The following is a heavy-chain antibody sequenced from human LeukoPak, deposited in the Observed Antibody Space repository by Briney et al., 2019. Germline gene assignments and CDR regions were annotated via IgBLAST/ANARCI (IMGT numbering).Heavy chain of an antibody. D-gene: IGHD3-22*01. CDR1: GGSISSCY. CDR3: ARGRIYYDSSGYYFDY. CDR2: IYYSGST. V-gene: IGHV4-59*01. J-gene: IGHJ4*02. Sequence: SETLSLTCTVSGGSISSCYWSWIRQPPGKGLEWIGYIYYSGSTNYNPSLKSRVTISVDTSKNQFSLKLSSVTAADTAVYYCARGRIYYDSSGYYFDYWGQGTLVTVSS.